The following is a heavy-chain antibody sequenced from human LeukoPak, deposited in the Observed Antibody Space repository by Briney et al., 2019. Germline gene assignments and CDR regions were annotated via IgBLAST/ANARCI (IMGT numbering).Heavy chain of an antibody. CDR2: INPNSGGT. D-gene: IGHD3-22*01. Sequence: GASVKVSCKASGYTFTGYYMHWVRQAPGQGLEWMGWINPNSGGTNYAQKFQGRVTTTRDTSISTAYMELSRLRSDDTAVYYCAREVYYDSSGYYPEDYWGQGTLVTVSS. CDR3: AREVYYDSSGYYPEDY. V-gene: IGHV1-2*02. CDR1: GYTFTGYY. J-gene: IGHJ4*02.